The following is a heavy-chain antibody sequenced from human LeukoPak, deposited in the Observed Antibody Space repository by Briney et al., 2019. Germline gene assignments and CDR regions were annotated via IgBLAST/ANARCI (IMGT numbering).Heavy chain of an antibody. J-gene: IGHJ4*02. CDR3: LKGNFGTPFDY. D-gene: IGHD1-7*01. V-gene: IGHV3-64D*09. Sequence: PGGSLRLSCSASGFTFSGFAIHWVRQAPGKGLEYVSAITSNGGSTHYADSVKGRFTISRDNSKNTVYLQMGSLRDEDTAVYYCLKGNFGTPFDYWGQGTQVTVSS. CDR2: ITSNGGST. CDR1: GFTFSGFA.